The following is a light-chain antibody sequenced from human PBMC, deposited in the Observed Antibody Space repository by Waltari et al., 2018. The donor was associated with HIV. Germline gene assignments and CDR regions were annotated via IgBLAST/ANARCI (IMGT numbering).Light chain of an antibody. V-gene: IGKV1-12*01. CDR1: QRIASW. Sequence: DIQMTQSPSSVSASVGARVPITCRARQRIASWLAWYQQRPGKAPNLLIHTASILQSGVPSRFSGSGSGTDFTLTISNLQPEDFGTYYCQQSNGFVLTFGGGTKVEIK. CDR3: QQSNGFVLT. CDR2: TAS. J-gene: IGKJ4*01.